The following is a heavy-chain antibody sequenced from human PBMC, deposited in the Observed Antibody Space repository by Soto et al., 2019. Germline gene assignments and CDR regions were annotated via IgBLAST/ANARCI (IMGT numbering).Heavy chain of an antibody. CDR3: ARVPTYYDFWSGFQPNWFDP. CDR1: GFTFSSYS. D-gene: IGHD3-3*01. Sequence: KPGGSLRLSCAASGFTFSSYSMNWVRQAPGKGLEWVSSISSSSSYIYYADSVKGRFTISRDNAKNSLYLQMNSLRAEDTAVYYCARVPTYYDFWSGFQPNWFDPWGQGALVTVSS. J-gene: IGHJ5*02. CDR2: ISSSSSYI. V-gene: IGHV3-21*01.